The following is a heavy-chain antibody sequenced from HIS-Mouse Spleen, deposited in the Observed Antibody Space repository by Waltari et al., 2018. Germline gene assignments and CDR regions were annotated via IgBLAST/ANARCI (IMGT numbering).Heavy chain of an antibody. CDR1: GYTFTGYY. D-gene: IGHD1-26*01. V-gene: IGHV1-2*02. CDR3: ARDSRGSYYYDAFDI. J-gene: IGHJ3*02. CDR2: INPNSGGT. Sequence: QVQLVQSGAEVKKPGASVKVSCKASGYTFTGYYMHWVRQAPGQGLEWMGWINPNSGGTNYAQKFQGRVTMTRDTSISTAYMELSRLRSDDTAVYYCARDSRGSYYYDAFDIWGQGTMVTVSS.